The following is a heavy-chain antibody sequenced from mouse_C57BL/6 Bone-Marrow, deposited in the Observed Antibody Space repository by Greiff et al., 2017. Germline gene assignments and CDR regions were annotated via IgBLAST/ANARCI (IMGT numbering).Heavy chain of an antibody. D-gene: IGHD2-4*01. V-gene: IGHV1-50*01. CDR1: GYTFTSYW. Sequence: QVQLQQSGAELVKPGASVKLSCKASGYTFTSYWLQWVKQRPGQGLEWIGEIDPSDSYTNYNQKFKGKATLTVATSSSTAYMQLSSLTSEDSAVYYCARRGYDSYWGQGTLVTVSA. CDR2: IDPSDSYT. J-gene: IGHJ3*01. CDR3: ARRGYDSY.